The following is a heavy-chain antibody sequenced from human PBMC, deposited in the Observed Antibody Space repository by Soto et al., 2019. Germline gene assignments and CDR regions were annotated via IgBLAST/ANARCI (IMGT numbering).Heavy chain of an antibody. V-gene: IGHV1-18*01. Sequence: ASAKVSCNASGYTFTSYGISWVRQAPGQGLEWMGWISAYNGNTNYAQKLQGRVTMTTDTSTSTAYMELRSLRSDDTAVYYCARDIGAYDFWSGYSYYMDVWGKGTTVTVSS. CDR1: GYTFTSYG. J-gene: IGHJ6*03. D-gene: IGHD3-3*01. CDR2: ISAYNGNT. CDR3: ARDIGAYDFWSGYSYYMDV.